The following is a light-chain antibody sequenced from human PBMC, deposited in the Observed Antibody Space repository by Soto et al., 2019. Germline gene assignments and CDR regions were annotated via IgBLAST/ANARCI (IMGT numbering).Light chain of an antibody. J-gene: IGKJ1*01. CDR2: GAS. CDR3: QQYGSSSWT. CDR1: QSVSSSY. V-gene: IGKV3-20*01. Sequence: EIVLTQSPGTLSLSPGERATLSCRSSQSVSSSYLAWYQQKPGQAPRLLIYGASSSATGIPDRFSGSWSETDFTLTISRLEPEDFAVYDCQQYGSSSWTFGQGTNVESK.